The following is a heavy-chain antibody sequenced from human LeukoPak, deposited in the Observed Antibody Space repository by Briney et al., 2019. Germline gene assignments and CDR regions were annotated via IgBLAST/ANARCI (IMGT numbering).Heavy chain of an antibody. CDR2: ISGSGGST. J-gene: IGHJ6*02. CDR1: GFTFSDYY. CDR3: AKVYYYGSGSYEDYYGMDV. D-gene: IGHD3-10*01. V-gene: IGHV3-23*01. Sequence: GGSLRLSCAASGFTFSDYYMSWIRQAPGKGLEWVSAISGSGGSTYYADSVKGRFTISRDNSKNTLYLQMNSLRAEDTAVYYCAKVYYYGSGSYEDYYGMDVWGQGTTVTVSS.